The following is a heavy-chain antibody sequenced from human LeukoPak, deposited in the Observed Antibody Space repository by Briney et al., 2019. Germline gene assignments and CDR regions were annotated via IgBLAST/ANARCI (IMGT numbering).Heavy chain of an antibody. D-gene: IGHD3-3*01. Sequence: SETLSLTCTVSGGSIISGSYYWGWIRQPPGKGLEWIGSIYYSGSTYYNPSLKSRVTISVDTSKNQFSLKLSSVTAAGTAVYYCARRITISINWFDPWGQGTLVTVSS. CDR3: ARRITISINWFDP. V-gene: IGHV4-39*01. J-gene: IGHJ5*02. CDR1: GGSIISGSYY. CDR2: IYYSGST.